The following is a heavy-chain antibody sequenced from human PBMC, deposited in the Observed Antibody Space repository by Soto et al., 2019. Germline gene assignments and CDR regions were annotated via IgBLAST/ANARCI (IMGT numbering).Heavy chain of an antibody. Sequence: LRLSCAASGFTFTDYTMSWVRQAPGKGLEWVSAISGAGISTYFGNSVKGRFTISRDNSKNTLYLQMNSLRAEDTAIYFCAKFYRGYSGYVEDWGQGTLVTVSS. CDR1: GFTFTDYT. D-gene: IGHD5-12*01. CDR3: AKFYRGYSGYVED. J-gene: IGHJ4*02. V-gene: IGHV3-23*01. CDR2: ISGAGIST.